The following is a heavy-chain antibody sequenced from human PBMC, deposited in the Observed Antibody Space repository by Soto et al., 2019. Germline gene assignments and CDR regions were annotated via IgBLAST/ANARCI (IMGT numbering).Heavy chain of an antibody. CDR2: FVVGSGNT. D-gene: IGHD3-9*01. CDR1: GFTFTSSA. V-gene: IGHV1-58*02. J-gene: IGHJ3*02. Sequence: QMQLVQSGPEVKKPGTSVKVSCKASGFTFTSSAMQWVRQARGQRLEWIGWFVVGSGNTNYAQKFQERVTITRDMSTSTAYMELSSLRSEDTAVYYCAAERETYYDILTGYYRGWGAFDIWGQGTMVTVSS. CDR3: AAERETYYDILTGYYRGWGAFDI.